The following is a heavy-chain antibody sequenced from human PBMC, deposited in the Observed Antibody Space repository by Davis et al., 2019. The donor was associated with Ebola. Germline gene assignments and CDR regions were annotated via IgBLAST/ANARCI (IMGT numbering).Heavy chain of an antibody. D-gene: IGHD2-2*01. CDR2: ISNTGTYT. CDR3: AKLGCSSTSCYYYYGMDV. Sequence: GESLKISCAASGFTFSSYAMSWVRQAPGKGLEWVSSISNTGTYTYYADSVKGRFTISRDNSKNTLYLQMNSLRAEDTAVYYCAKLGCSSTSCYYYYGMDVWGQGTTVTVSS. J-gene: IGHJ6*02. V-gene: IGHV3-23*01. CDR1: GFTFSSYA.